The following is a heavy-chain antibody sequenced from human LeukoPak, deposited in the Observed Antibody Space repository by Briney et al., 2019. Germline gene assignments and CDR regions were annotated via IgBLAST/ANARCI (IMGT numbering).Heavy chain of an antibody. D-gene: IGHD3-3*01. Sequence: SGPTLVKPTQTLTLTCTFSGVSLSTSGVGVGWIRQPPGKALEWLALIYWDDDKRYSPSLKSRLTITKDTSKNQVVLTMTNLDPVDTATYYCAHLLNYDFWSGYYPRYFDYWGQGTLVTVSS. J-gene: IGHJ4*02. CDR2: IYWDDDK. V-gene: IGHV2-5*02. CDR3: AHLLNYDFWSGYYPRYFDY. CDR1: GVSLSTSGVG.